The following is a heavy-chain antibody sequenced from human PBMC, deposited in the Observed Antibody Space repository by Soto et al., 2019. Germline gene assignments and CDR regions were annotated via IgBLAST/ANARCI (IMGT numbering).Heavy chain of an antibody. CDR2: IRSKANSYAT. CDR3: AKDLAAAGTISRYFDY. J-gene: IGHJ4*02. V-gene: IGHV3-73*01. CDR1: GFTFSDYY. D-gene: IGHD6-13*01. Sequence: GGSLRLSCAASGFTFSDYYMSWIRQAPGKGLEWVGRIRSKANSYATAYAASVKGRFTISRDDSKNTAYLQMNSLKTEDTAVYYCAKDLAAAGTISRYFDYWGQGTLVTVSS.